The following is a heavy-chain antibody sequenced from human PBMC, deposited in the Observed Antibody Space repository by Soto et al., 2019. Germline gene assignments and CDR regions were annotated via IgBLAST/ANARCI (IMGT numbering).Heavy chain of an antibody. CDR2: ISGSGGST. CDR1: GFTFSSYA. V-gene: IGHV3-23*01. D-gene: IGHD3-10*01. CDR3: AKGGRWFGELSDAFDI. Sequence: EVQLLESGGGLVQPGGSLRLSCAASGFTFSSYAMSWVRQAPGKGLEWVSAISGSGGSTYYADSVKGRFTTSRDNSKNTLYLQMNSLRAEDTAVYYCAKGGRWFGELSDAFDIWGQGTMVTVSS. J-gene: IGHJ3*02.